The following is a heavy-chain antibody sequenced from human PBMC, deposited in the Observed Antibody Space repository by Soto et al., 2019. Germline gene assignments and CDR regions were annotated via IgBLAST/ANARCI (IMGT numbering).Heavy chain of an antibody. J-gene: IGHJ6*02. CDR3: ASTIFGVVLQYYYGMDV. CDR2: IIPIFGTA. Sequence: QVQLVQSGAEVKKPWSSVKVSCKASGGTFSSYAISWVRQAPGQGLEWMGGIIPIFGTANYAQKFQGRVTINADKSTSTAYMELSSLRSEDTAVYYCASTIFGVVLQYYYGMDVWGQGTTVTVSS. V-gene: IGHV1-69*06. CDR1: GGTFSSYA. D-gene: IGHD3-3*01.